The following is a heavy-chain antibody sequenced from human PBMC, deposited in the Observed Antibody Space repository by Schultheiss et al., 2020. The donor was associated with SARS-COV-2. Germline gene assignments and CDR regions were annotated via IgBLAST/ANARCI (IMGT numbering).Heavy chain of an antibody. CDR3: ARDMGAGYCSGGSCYYYGMDV. J-gene: IGHJ6*02. D-gene: IGHD2-15*01. Sequence: GGSLRLSCAASGFTFSSYAMTWVRQAPGKGLEWVSVISGSGVNTYYVDSVKGRFTISRDNSKNTLYLQMNSLRAEDTAVYYCARDMGAGYCSGGSCYYYGMDVWGQGTTVTVSS. CDR1: GFTFSSYA. V-gene: IGHV3-23*01. CDR2: ISGSGVNT.